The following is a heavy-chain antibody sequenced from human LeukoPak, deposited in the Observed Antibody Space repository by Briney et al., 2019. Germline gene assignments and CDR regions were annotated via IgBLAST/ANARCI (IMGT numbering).Heavy chain of an antibody. V-gene: IGHV3-66*01. CDR1: EFNVSNSY. J-gene: IGHJ4*01. CDR2: INNRGNT. D-gene: IGHD3-10*01. CDR3: ASAYCCGSGNYDY. Sequence: GGSLRLSCAASEFNVSNSYMGWVRQAPGKGLEWVSIINNRGNTNHADSVKGRFAISRSKSKNSLFLQMNSLRAEDTAVYYCASAYCCGSGNYDYWGHGTLVTVSS.